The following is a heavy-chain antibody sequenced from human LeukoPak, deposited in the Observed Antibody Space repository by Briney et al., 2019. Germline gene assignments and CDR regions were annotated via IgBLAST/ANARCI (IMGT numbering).Heavy chain of an antibody. CDR2: ISYDGSNK. D-gene: IGHD4-11*01. V-gene: IGHV3-30*04. Sequence: GGSLRLSCAASGFTFSSYAMHWVRQAPAKGLEWVAVISYDGSNKYYADSVKGRFIISRDNSKNTLYLQMNSLRAEDTAVYYCARGEVTVTTFDPWGQGTLVTVSS. CDR1: GFTFSSYA. J-gene: IGHJ5*02. CDR3: ARGEVTVTTFDP.